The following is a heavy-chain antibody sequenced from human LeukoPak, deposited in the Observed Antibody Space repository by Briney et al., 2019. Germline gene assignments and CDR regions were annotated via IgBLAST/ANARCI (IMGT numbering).Heavy chain of an antibody. CDR3: AGDVYSGYEKDYYYYYGMDV. D-gene: IGHD5-12*01. Sequence: PGRSLRLSCAASGFTFSSYAMHWVRQAPGKGLEWVAVISYDGSNKYYADSVKGRFTISRDNSKNTLYLQMNSLRAEDTAVYYCAGDVYSGYEKDYYYYYGMDVWGKGTTVTVSS. J-gene: IGHJ6*04. V-gene: IGHV3-30*04. CDR1: GFTFSSYA. CDR2: ISYDGSNK.